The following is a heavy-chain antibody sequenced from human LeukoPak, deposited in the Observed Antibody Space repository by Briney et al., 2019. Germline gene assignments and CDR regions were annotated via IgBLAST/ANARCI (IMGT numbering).Heavy chain of an antibody. CDR1: GFTFSSYG. V-gene: IGHV3-23*01. CDR2: ISGSGGST. D-gene: IGHD6-19*01. Sequence: GGTLRLSCAASGFTFSSYGMSWVRQAPGKGLEWVSAISGSGGSTYYADSVKGRFTISRDNSKNTLYRQMNSLRAEDTAVYYCAKSGQWLPPTEFDSWGQGTLVTVSS. J-gene: IGHJ4*02. CDR3: AKSGQWLPPTEFDS.